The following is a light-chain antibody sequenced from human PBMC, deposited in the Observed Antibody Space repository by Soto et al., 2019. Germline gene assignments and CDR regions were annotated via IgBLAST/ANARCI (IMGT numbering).Light chain of an antibody. CDR1: SGDVGGYNY. V-gene: IGLV2-8*01. Sequence: QSVLTQPPSASGSPGQSVTISCTGTSGDVGGYNYVSWYQQHPGKAPKLMIFQVSERPSGVTDRFSASKSGNTASLTVSGLQAEGEADYYCSSYAGSNNYVFGTGTKLTVL. J-gene: IGLJ1*01. CDR2: QVS. CDR3: SSYAGSNNYV.